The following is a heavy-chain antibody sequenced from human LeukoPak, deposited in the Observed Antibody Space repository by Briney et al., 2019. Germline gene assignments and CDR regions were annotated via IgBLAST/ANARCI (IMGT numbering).Heavy chain of an antibody. J-gene: IGHJ3*02. Sequence: GGSLRLSWAASGSTFTGYAMCWVRQAPGKGLEWVGAISYGGGGTYCADSVKGRFTISRDNSKNKLYLQMNSLRAEDTAVYYCAKGSSGYYLDAFDIWGQGTMVTVSS. CDR2: ISYGGGGT. V-gene: IGHV3-23*01. D-gene: IGHD3-22*01. CDR1: GSTFTGYA. CDR3: AKGSSGYYLDAFDI.